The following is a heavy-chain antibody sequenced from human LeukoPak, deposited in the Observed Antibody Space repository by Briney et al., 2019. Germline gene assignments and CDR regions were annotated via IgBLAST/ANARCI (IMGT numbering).Heavy chain of an antibody. CDR1: GFTFSSYA. CDR2: VSYDGSNK. Sequence: GRSLRLSCAASGFTFSSYAMHWVRQAPGKGLEWVAVVSYDGSNKYYADSVKGRFTISRDNSKNTLYLQMNSLRAEDTAVYYCARDPPIAVAGRFDYWGQGTLVTVSS. D-gene: IGHD6-19*01. V-gene: IGHV3-30-3*01. CDR3: ARDPPIAVAGRFDY. J-gene: IGHJ4*02.